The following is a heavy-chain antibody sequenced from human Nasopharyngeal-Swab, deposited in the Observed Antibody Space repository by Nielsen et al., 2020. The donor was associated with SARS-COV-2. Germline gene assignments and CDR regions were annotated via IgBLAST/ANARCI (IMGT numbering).Heavy chain of an antibody. Sequence: GESLKISCAASGFTFSSYWMSWVRQAPGKGLEWVANIKQDGSEKYYVDSVKGRFTISRDNAKSSLYLQMNSLRAEDTAVYYCARERGNSIDYWGQGTLVTVSS. D-gene: IGHD4-23*01. CDR2: IKQDGSEK. V-gene: IGHV3-7*01. CDR3: ARERGNSIDY. J-gene: IGHJ4*02. CDR1: GFTFSSYW.